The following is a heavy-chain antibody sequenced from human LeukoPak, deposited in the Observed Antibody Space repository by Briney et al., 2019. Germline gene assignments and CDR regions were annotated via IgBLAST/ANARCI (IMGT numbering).Heavy chain of an antibody. CDR2: IYTSGST. V-gene: IGHV4-4*07. D-gene: IGHD6-13*01. J-gene: IGHJ4*02. CDR3: AVTGIAAAEFDY. Sequence: SETLSLTCTVSGGSISSYYWSWIRQPAGKGLEWIGRIYTSGSTNYNPSLKSRVTMSVDTSKNQFSLKLSSVTAADTAVYYCAVTGIAAAEFDYWGQGTLVTVSS. CDR1: GGSISSYY.